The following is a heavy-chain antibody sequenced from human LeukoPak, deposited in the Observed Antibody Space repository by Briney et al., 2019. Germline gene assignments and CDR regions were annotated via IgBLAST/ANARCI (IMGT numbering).Heavy chain of an antibody. J-gene: IGHJ5*02. CDR2: INHRGGT. CDR1: GGPLSGYY. CDR3: AREQPAARGWFDP. D-gene: IGHD2-2*01. Sequence: SETLSLTCAVYGGPLSGYYWSWIRQPPGKGLEWIGEINHRGGTNYNPSLKSRVTMSVDTSKNQFSLRLTSVTAADTAVYYCAREQPAARGWFDPWGQGTLVTVSS. V-gene: IGHV4-34*01.